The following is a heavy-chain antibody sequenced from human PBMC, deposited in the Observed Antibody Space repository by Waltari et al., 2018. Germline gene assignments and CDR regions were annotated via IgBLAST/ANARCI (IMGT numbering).Heavy chain of an antibody. CDR1: GSTFTAFY. D-gene: IGHD3-22*01. Sequence: QVQLVQSGTEVKKPGASVKVSCEASGSTFTAFYMHWVSQTPGHGLEWMGWINPNSGDTKFAEKFQGRVTMTRDTSISTAYIELSRLQSDDTAVYYCARDTSPLYYDSAGLDAFDSWGQGTLVTVSS. J-gene: IGHJ3*02. CDR2: INPNSGDT. V-gene: IGHV1-2*02. CDR3: ARDTSPLYYDSAGLDAFDS.